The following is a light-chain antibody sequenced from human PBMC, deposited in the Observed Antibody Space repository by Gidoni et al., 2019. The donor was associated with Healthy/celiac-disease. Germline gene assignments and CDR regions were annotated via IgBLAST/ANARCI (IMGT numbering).Light chain of an antibody. Sequence: DIQMTQSPSSLSASVGDRVTITCRASQSISSYLNWYQQKPGKAPKLLIYAASSLQSGVPSRFSGSGSGKDFTITISSLQPEDFATYYCQQSYSTRLTFGGGTKVEIK. CDR2: AAS. CDR3: QQSYSTRLT. V-gene: IGKV1-39*01. J-gene: IGKJ4*01. CDR1: QSISSY.